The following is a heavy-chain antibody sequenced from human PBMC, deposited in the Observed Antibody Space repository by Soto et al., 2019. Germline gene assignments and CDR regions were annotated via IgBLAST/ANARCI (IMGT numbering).Heavy chain of an antibody. V-gene: IGHV1-8*01. CDR1: GYTFTSYD. D-gene: IGHD7-27*01. Sequence: GASVKVSCKASGYTFTSYDINWVRQATGQGLEWMGWMNPNSGNTGYAQKFQGRVTMTRNTSISTAYVELSSLRSEDTAVYYCASLPWANYYYYGMDVWGQGTTVTVSS. CDR3: ASLPWANYYYYGMDV. J-gene: IGHJ6*02. CDR2: MNPNSGNT.